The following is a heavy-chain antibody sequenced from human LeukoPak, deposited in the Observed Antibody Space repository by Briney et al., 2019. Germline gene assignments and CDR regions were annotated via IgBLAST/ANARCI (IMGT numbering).Heavy chain of an antibody. CDR1: GFTFSSYA. Sequence: PGGSLRLSCAASGFTFSSYAMTWVRQAPGKGLEWVSVISGSSGSTYYADSVKGRFTISRDNSKNTLYLQMNSLRAEDTAVYYCARMKGCSSTTCYFAIYWGQGTLLTVSS. D-gene: IGHD2-2*01. CDR3: ARMKGCSSTTCYFAIY. V-gene: IGHV3-23*01. J-gene: IGHJ4*02. CDR2: ISGSSGST.